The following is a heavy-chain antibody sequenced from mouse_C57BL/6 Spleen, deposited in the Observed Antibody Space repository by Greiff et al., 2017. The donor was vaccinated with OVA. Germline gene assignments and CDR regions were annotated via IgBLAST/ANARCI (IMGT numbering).Heavy chain of an antibody. CDR3: ATHGEDYFDY. V-gene: IGHV3-6*01. Sequence: VQLQQSGPGLVKPSQSLSLTCSVTGYSITSGYYWNWIRQFPGNKLEWMGYISYDGSNNYNPSLKNRISITRDTSKNQCFLKLNSVTTEDTATYYGATHGEDYFDYWGQGTTLTVSS. CDR2: ISYDGSN. D-gene: IGHD1-1*01. CDR1: GYSITSGYY. J-gene: IGHJ2*01.